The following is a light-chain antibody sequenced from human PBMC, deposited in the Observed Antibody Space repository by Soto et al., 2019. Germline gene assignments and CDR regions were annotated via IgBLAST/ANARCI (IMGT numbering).Light chain of an antibody. J-gene: IGLJ2*01. V-gene: IGLV2-14*03. Sequence: QSVLTQPASVSGSPGQSITISCTGTSGYVGASNFVSWYQHHPGKAPKLIIYDVSNRPSGTSYRFSASRSGNTASLTISGLQAEDEAYYCASHPTTNTHVVFGGGTQLTVL. CDR1: SGYVGASNF. CDR2: DVS. CDR3: ASHPTTNTHVV.